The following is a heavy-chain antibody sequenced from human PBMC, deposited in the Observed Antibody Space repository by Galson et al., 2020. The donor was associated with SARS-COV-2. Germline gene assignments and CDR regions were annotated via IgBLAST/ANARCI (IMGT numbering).Heavy chain of an antibody. D-gene: IGHD5-18*01. CDR3: VKVLPVTLGYGMDV. V-gene: IGHV3-23*01. CDR1: GFTFIRSV. J-gene: IGHJ6*02. CDR2: ISSSGGTT. Sequence: GGSLRLSCAASGFTFIRSVMNWVRQAPGKGLEWVSVISSSGGTTTYADSVKGRFTMSRDNSKNTLYLQMNNLRADDTAIYYCVKVLPVTLGYGMDVWGQGTTVTVSS.